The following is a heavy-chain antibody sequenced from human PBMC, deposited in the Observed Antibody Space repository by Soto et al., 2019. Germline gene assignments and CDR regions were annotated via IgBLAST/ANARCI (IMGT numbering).Heavy chain of an antibody. J-gene: IGHJ4*02. Sequence: QVQLQESGPGLVKPSQTLSLTCTVSGGSISSGGYYWSWIRQHPGKGLEWIGCIYYSGSTYYNPALKSRITISVDTSKNRFSLKLNSVTAADTAVYYCARGWYTMDTPPDDYLGQGTPVTVSS. V-gene: IGHV4-31*03. CDR3: ARGWYTMDTPPDDY. CDR2: IYYSGST. CDR1: GGSISSGGYY. D-gene: IGHD6-19*01.